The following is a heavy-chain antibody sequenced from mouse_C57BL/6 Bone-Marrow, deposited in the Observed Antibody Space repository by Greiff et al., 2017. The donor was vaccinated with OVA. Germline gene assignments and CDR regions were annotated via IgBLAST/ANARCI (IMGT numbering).Heavy chain of an antibody. CDR1: GYTFTSYW. J-gene: IGHJ3*01. D-gene: IGHD3-2*02. CDR2: IDPSDSYT. V-gene: IGHV1-50*01. Sequence: QVQLQQPGAELVKPGASVKLSCKASGYTFTSYWMQWVKQRPGQGLEWIGEIDPSDSYTNYNQKFKGKATLTVDTSSSTAYMQLSSLTSEDSAVYYCAREDSSGYGFAYWGQGTLVPVSA. CDR3: AREDSSGYGFAY.